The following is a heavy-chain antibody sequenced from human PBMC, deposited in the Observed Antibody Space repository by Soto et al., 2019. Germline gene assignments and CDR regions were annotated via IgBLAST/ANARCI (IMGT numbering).Heavy chain of an antibody. J-gene: IGHJ4*02. V-gene: IGHV4-59*08. CDR3: ARHHDS. Sequence: QVQLQESGPGLVKPSETLSLTCTVSGGSISRYYWSWIRQPPGKGLEWIGYIYYRGSTNYTPSLKTRATISVDTPKNRFSLTPSSVTASDTAMYYCARHHDSWGQGTLVTVSS. CDR2: IYYRGST. CDR1: GGSISRYY.